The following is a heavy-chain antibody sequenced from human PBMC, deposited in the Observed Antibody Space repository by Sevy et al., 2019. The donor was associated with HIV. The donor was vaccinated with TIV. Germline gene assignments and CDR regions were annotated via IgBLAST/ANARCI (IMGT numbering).Heavy chain of an antibody. V-gene: IGHV1-18*01. D-gene: IGHD6-19*01. CDR1: GYTFTSYG. CDR3: ARVVGEWLANYYYYYMDV. Sequence: ASVKVSCKASGYTFTSYGISWVRQAPGQGLEWMGWISAYNGNTNYAQKLQGRVTMTTDTSTSTAYMELRSLRSDDTAVYHCARVVGEWLANYYYYYMDVWGKGTTVTVSS. CDR2: ISAYNGNT. J-gene: IGHJ6*03.